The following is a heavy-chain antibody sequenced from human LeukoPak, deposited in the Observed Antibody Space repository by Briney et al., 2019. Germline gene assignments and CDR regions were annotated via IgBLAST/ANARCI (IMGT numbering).Heavy chain of an antibody. CDR3: ARGTVTTSMKAFDI. CDR2: IYTSGTT. D-gene: IGHD4-17*01. J-gene: IGHJ3*02. Sequence: SETLSLTCAVSGGSISSYYWSWIRQPAGKGLEWIGRIYTSGTTNYNPSLKSRVTMSVDTSKNQFSLNLNSVTAADTAVYYCARGTVTTSMKAFDIWGQGTMVTVSS. V-gene: IGHV4-4*07. CDR1: GGSISSYY.